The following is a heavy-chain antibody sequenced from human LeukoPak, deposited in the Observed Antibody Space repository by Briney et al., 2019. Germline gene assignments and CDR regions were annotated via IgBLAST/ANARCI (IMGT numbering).Heavy chain of an antibody. CDR3: AAWFGESVP. Sequence: GGSLRLSCAASGFTFTSAWMSWLRLTPEKGLEWVAHMNEDGSGRFYVDSAKGRFTISRDDAQNSVYLQMNSLRVEDTAVYYCAAWFGESVPWGQGTLVTVSS. CDR1: GFTFTSAW. D-gene: IGHD3-10*01. J-gene: IGHJ5*02. V-gene: IGHV3-7*01. CDR2: MNEDGSGR.